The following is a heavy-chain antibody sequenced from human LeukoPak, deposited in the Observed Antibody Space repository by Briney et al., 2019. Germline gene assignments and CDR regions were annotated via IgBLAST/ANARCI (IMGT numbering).Heavy chain of an antibody. CDR2: ISLSSGYI. D-gene: IGHD6-13*01. J-gene: IGHJ3*02. Sequence: GGSLRLSCAASGFTFSSYNMNWVRLAPGKGLEWVSSISLSSGYIYYADSVKGRFTISRDNSKNTLYLQMNSLRAEDTAVYYCAKSSSSWAHDAFDIWGQGTMVTVSS. CDR1: GFTFSSYN. V-gene: IGHV3-21*04. CDR3: AKSSSSWAHDAFDI.